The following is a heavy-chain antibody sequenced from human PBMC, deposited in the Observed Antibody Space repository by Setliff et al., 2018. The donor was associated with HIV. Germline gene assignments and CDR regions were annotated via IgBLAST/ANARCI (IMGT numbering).Heavy chain of an antibody. D-gene: IGHD3-10*01. CDR2: SRNRVDSYKT. V-gene: IGHV3-72*01. CDR3: VRDLAATNMVRGRLYHYYYMDV. CDR1: GFTFKAHC. J-gene: IGHJ6*03. Sequence: GGSLRLSCAASGFTFKAHCMDWVRQAPGKGLEWVARSRNRVDSYKTEYAASVKGRFTISRDESETSLYLQMDSLETDDTAVYYCVRDLAATNMVRGRLYHYYYMDVWGKGTTVTVSS.